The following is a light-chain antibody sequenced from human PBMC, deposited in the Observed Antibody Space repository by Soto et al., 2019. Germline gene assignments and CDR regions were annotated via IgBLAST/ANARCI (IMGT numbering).Light chain of an antibody. J-gene: IGKJ1*01. V-gene: IGKV1-5*01. CDR1: QSLSNR. CDR3: HYYSAVWT. CDR2: DAS. Sequence: DIQMTQSPSTLSASVGDRVTITCRASQSLSNRLAWYQQKPGKAPKVLIYDASSLESGVPSRFSGSGSGTHFILTISSLQPDDFAPYYCHYYSAVWTFGQGTKL.